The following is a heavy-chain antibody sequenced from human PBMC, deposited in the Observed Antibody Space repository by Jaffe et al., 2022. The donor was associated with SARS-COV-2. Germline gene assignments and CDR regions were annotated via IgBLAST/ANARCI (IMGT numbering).Heavy chain of an antibody. J-gene: IGHJ6*02. D-gene: IGHD1-1*01. CDR3: AREGTNDAVEGPYYYGMDV. CDR1: GFTFSSYW. Sequence: EVQLVESGGGLVQPGGSLRLSCAASGFTFSSYWMSWVRQAPGKGLEWVANIKQDGSEKYYVDSVKGRFTISRDNAKNSLYLQMNSLRAEDTAVYYCAREGTNDAVEGPYYYGMDVWGQGTTVTVSS. V-gene: IGHV3-7*01. CDR2: IKQDGSEK.